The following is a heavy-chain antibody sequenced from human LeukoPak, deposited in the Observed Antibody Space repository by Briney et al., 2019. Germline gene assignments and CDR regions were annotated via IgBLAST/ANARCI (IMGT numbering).Heavy chain of an antibody. J-gene: IGHJ4*02. CDR1: GYTFRNFG. CDR2: ISTYNGDT. CDR3: ARDPSNTSGYQIYFDY. Sequence: ASVKVSCKASGYTFRNFGISWVRQAPGQGLEWMGWISTYNGDTHYAQKLQGRDTMTTDTSTSTAYMELRSLRSDDTAAYYCARDPSNTSGYQIYFDYWGQGTRVTVSS. D-gene: IGHD3-3*01. V-gene: IGHV1-18*01.